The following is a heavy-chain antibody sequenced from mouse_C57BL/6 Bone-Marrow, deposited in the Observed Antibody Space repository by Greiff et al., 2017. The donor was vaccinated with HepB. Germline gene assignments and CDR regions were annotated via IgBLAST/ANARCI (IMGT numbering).Heavy chain of an antibody. CDR3: ARGLIYYDYDGWYFDV. CDR2: IYPRSGNT. J-gene: IGHJ1*03. Sequence: VQLQQSGAELARPGASVKLSCKASGYTFTSYGISWVKQRTGQGLEWIGEIYPRSGNTYYNEKFKGKATLTADKSSSTAYMELRSLTSEDSAVYCCARGLIYYDYDGWYFDVWGTGTTVTVSS. V-gene: IGHV1-81*01. D-gene: IGHD2-4*01. CDR1: GYTFTSYG.